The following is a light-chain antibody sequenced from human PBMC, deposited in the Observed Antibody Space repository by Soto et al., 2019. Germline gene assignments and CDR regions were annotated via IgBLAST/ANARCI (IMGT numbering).Light chain of an antibody. V-gene: IGLV1-51*01. CDR2: DNN. Sequence: QSVLTQPPSVSGAPGQRVTISCTGSTSSIGAGFDVHWYQQLPGTAPKLLIYDNNKRPSGIPDRFSGSQSGTSATLGITGLQTGDEAVYYCGSWDSSLTYVFGTGTKVTVL. J-gene: IGLJ1*01. CDR3: GSWDSSLTYV. CDR1: TSSIGAGFD.